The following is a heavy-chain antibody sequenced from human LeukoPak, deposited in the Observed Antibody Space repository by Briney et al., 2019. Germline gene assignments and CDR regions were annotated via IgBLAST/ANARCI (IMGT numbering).Heavy chain of an antibody. V-gene: IGHV3-30*04. Sequence: GRSLRLSCAASGFTFSSYAMHWVRQAPGKGLEWVAVISYDGSNKYYADSVKGRFTISRDNSKNTLYLQMNSLRAEDTAVYYCARERGHYGDSPFDYWGQGTLVTVSS. CDR3: ARERGHYGDSPFDY. J-gene: IGHJ4*02. D-gene: IGHD4-17*01. CDR2: ISYDGSNK. CDR1: GFTFSSYA.